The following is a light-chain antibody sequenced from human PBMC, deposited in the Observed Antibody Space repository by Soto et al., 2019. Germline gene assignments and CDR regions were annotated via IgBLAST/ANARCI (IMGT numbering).Light chain of an antibody. CDR1: QSVSNN. Sequence: EIVMTQSPATLSVSPGESATLSCRASQSVSNNLAWYQQKPGQVPRLLIYIASTRAAGIPARFSGSGSGTEFSLTISSLQSEDFAVYYCQQYNNWPLTFGGGTKVEIK. CDR2: IAS. V-gene: IGKV3D-15*01. CDR3: QQYNNWPLT. J-gene: IGKJ4*01.